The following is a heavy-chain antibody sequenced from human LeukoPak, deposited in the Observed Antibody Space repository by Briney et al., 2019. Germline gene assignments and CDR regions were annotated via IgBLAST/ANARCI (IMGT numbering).Heavy chain of an antibody. V-gene: IGHV1-2*02. Sequence: ASVKLSCKASGGTFSNYAISWLRQAPGQGVEWMGWINPNSGGTNYAQKFQGRVTMTRDTSISTAYMELSRLRSDDTAVYYCAREGLGTMAILAPWGQGTLVTVSS. CDR1: GGTFSNYA. CDR2: INPNSGGT. CDR3: AREGLGTMAILAP. J-gene: IGHJ5*02. D-gene: IGHD3-10*01.